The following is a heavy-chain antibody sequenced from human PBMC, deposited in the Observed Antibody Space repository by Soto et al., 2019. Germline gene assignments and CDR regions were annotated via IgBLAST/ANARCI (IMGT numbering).Heavy chain of an antibody. J-gene: IGHJ4*02. CDR2: IKGDATDI. CDR1: VFTGSTHC. Sequence: GALRLSGAASVFTGSTHCLHWVRQAPGKVLVWVARIKGDATDITYADSVKGRFTISRDNAKNTLYLQMNSLKAEDTALYYCASIPPSAVGATSEVDYWGQGTLVTVSS. CDR3: ASIPPSAVGATSEVDY. V-gene: IGHV3-74*01. D-gene: IGHD1-26*01.